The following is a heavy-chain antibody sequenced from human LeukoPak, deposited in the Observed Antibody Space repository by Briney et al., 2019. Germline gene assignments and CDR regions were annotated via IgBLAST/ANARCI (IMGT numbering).Heavy chain of an antibody. V-gene: IGHV3-7*03. CDR3: ARVTLVHFDY. CDR1: GFPFNAYW. Sequence: GGSLRLSCAASGFPFNAYWMTWVRQAPGKGLEWVANIRQDGDTKYYVDSVKGRFTISRDNAMNSLYLQMNSLRAEDTAIYYCARVTLVHFDYWGQGTLVTVSS. D-gene: IGHD6-6*01. CDR2: IRQDGDTK. J-gene: IGHJ4*02.